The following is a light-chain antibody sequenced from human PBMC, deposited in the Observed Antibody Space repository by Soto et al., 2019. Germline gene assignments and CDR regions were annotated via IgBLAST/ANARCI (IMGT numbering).Light chain of an antibody. CDR3: SSYAGSNNFV. V-gene: IGLV2-8*01. CDR2: EVS. J-gene: IGLJ1*01. CDR1: SSDIGAYIY. Sequence: QSALTQPPSASGSPGQSVTISWTGTSSDIGAYIYVSWYQQHPGKAPKLMISEVSRRPSGVPERFSGSKSGNTASLTVSGLQADDEAHYYCSSYAGSNNFVFGTGTKLTVL.